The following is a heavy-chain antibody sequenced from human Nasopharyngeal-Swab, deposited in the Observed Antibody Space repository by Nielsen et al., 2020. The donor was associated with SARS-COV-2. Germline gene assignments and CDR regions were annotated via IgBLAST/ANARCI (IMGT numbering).Heavy chain of an antibody. V-gene: IGHV3-21*01. D-gene: IGHD3-3*01. CDR1: GFTFSSYS. Sequence: GESLKISCAASGFTFSSYSMNWVRQAPGKGLEWVSSISSSSSYIYYADSVKGRFTIPRDNAKNSLYLQMNSLRAEDTAVYYCARVDADYDFWSGSKSGLFDYWGQGTLVTVSS. CDR3: ARVDADYDFWSGSKSGLFDY. CDR2: ISSSSSYI. J-gene: IGHJ4*02.